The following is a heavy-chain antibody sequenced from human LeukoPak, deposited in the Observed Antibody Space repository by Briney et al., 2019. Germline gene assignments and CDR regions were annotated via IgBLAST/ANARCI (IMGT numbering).Heavy chain of an antibody. CDR2: ITGSIYFSGST. CDR3: ARDSRDYGSGSYWDV. V-gene: IGHV4-59*01. D-gene: IGHD3-10*01. CDR1: GGSINNYY. J-gene: IGHJ6*02. Sequence: SETLSLTCTVSGGSINNYYWNWIRQPPGKGLEWIGYITGSIYFSGSTKYDPSLESRVTMSVDTSKSQFSLTLSSVTAADTAVYYCARDSRDYGSGSYWDVWGQGTTVTVSS.